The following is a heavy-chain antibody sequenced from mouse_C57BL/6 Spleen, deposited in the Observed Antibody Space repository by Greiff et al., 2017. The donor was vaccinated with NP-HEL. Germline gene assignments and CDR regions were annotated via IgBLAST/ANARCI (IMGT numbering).Heavy chain of an antibody. D-gene: IGHD2-1*01. CDR3: ARRINYEMSMDY. J-gene: IGHJ4*01. CDR2: IRSGGST. CDR1: GFSFTSYG. V-gene: IGHV2-2*01. Sequence: QVQLQQSGPGLVQPSQSLSITCTVSGFSFTSYGVHWVRQSPGKGLEWLGVIRSGGSTDYHAAFITSLSISKDNSKSQVFLKMNSLQADDTAIYYCARRINYEMSMDYWGQGTSVTVSS.